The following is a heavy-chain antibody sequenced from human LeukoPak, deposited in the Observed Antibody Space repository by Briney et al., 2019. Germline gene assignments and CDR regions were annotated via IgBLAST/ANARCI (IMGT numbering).Heavy chain of an antibody. CDR1: GFTFGGYG. J-gene: IGHJ4*02. CDR3: AKEPQWERQDMTYYFDY. CDR2: ISYDGSYK. Sequence: GGSLRLSCAASGFTFGGYGMHWVRQAPGKGLEWVAVISYDGSYKYYGDSVKGRFTISRDNSKNTLYLKINSLRAEDTAVYYCAKEPQWERQDMTYYFDYWGQGALVTVSS. D-gene: IGHD1-26*01. V-gene: IGHV3-30*18.